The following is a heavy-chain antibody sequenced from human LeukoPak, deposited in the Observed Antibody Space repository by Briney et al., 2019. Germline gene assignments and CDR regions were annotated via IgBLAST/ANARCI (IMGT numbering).Heavy chain of an antibody. J-gene: IGHJ6*03. CDR2: ISSSGTTI. D-gene: IGHD3-10*01. CDR3: ARDNTMVREGPMDV. Sequence: GGSLRLSCAASGFTFSSYEMNWVRQAPGKGLEWVSYISSSGTTIYYADSVKGRFTISRDNAKNSLYLQMNSLRAEDTAVYYCARDNTMVREGPMDVWGKGTMVTISS. CDR1: GFTFSSYE. V-gene: IGHV3-48*03.